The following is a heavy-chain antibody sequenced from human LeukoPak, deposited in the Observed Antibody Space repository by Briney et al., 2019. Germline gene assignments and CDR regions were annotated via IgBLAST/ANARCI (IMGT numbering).Heavy chain of an antibody. J-gene: IGHJ5*02. CDR1: GFTFSSYE. CDR2: ISSSGSTI. CDR3: ARDRTPMVRGVIGFDP. V-gene: IGHV3-48*03. Sequence: PGGSLRLSCAASGFTFSSYEMNWVRQAPGKGLEWVSYISSSGSTIYYADSVKGRFTISSDNAKNSLYLQMNSLRAEDTAVYYCARDRTPMVRGVIGFDPWGQGTLVTVSS. D-gene: IGHD3-10*01.